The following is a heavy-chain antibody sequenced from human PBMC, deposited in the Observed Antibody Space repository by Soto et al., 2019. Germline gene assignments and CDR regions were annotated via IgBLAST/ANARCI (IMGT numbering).Heavy chain of an antibody. CDR2: ISYDENNK. J-gene: IGHJ6*02. D-gene: IGHD2-2*01. Sequence: GGSLRLSCAASGFTFSNYGMHWVRQAPGKGLEWVAVISYDENNKYYADSVKGRFTISRDNSKNTLYLQMNSLRADDTAVYYCAKDICAVALCTDYYGMDVWGQGTTVTVSS. CDR1: GFTFSNYG. CDR3: AKDICAVALCTDYYGMDV. V-gene: IGHV3-30*18.